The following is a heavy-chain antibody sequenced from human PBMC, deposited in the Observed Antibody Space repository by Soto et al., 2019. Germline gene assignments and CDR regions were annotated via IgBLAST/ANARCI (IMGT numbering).Heavy chain of an antibody. CDR2: ISASGGST. J-gene: IGHJ1*01. CDR1: GFTFSSYA. D-gene: IGHD6-19*01. CDR3: AKRAPAVAGSQHLQH. Sequence: EVQLLESGGGLVQPGGSLRLSCAASGFTFSSYAMSWVRQAPGKGLEWVSTISASGGSTYYAGSVKVRFTISRDNSKNTLYLQMSRLRAEDTAVYYCAKRAPAVAGSQHLQHWGQGTLVTASS. V-gene: IGHV3-23*01.